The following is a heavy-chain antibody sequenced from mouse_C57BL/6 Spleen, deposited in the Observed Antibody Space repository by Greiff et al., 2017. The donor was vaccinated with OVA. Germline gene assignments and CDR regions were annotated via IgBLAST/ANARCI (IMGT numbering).Heavy chain of an antibody. V-gene: IGHV1-9*01. Sequence: HLQQSGAELMPPVASVKLSCKSSCYSFTGSWLVWLNHSPVPVLAWIGEILPGSGCTNYNEKFKGKATFTADTSSNTAYMQLSSLTTEDSAIYYCARKSSSDYWGQGTTLTVSS. CDR1: CYSFTGSW. D-gene: IGHD1-1*01. CDR2: ILPGSGCT. J-gene: IGHJ2*01. CDR3: ARKSSSDY.